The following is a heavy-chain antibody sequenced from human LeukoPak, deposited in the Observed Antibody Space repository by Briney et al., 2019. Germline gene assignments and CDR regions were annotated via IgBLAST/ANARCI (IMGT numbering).Heavy chain of an antibody. V-gene: IGHV3-74*01. CDR2: LNSDGSST. Sequence: PGGSRRLSCAASGFTFSSYWMHWVRQAPGKGLVWVSCLNSDGSSTRYADSVRGRFTISRDNAKNTLYLQMNSLRAEDTAVYYCATGNYHAFDIWGQGTMVTVSS. J-gene: IGHJ3*02. CDR1: GFTFSSYW. CDR3: ATGNYHAFDI. D-gene: IGHD1-7*01.